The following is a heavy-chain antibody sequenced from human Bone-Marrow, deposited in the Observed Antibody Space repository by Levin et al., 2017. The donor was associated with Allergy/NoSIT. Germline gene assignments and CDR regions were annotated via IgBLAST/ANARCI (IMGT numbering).Heavy chain of an antibody. V-gene: IGHV3-23*01. CDR2: IRGAGDKT. J-gene: IGHJ4*02. CDR3: AKGNSGWTGYRFFDS. CDR1: GFTFDNYA. D-gene: IGHD6-19*01. Sequence: HAGGSLRLSCAASGFTFDNYAMAWVRQAPGKGLEWVSSIRGAGDKTNYADSVKGRFTISRDNSKNTVYLQMNSLRAEDTAVYFCAKGNSGWTGYRFFDSWGRGTLVTASS.